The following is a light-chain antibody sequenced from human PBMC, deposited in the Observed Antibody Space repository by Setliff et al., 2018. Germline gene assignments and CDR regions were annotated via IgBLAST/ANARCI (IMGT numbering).Light chain of an antibody. CDR3: QQSYSNSQVT. CDR1: QTISNY. J-gene: IGKJ4*02. V-gene: IGKV1-39*01. Sequence: DIQMTQSPSSLSASVGDRVTITCRASQTISNYLNWYQQKPGKAPKLLIYAASSLQSGVPPRFSGSGSGTDLTLTISGLQREDFATYYCQQSYSNSQVTFGGGTKV. CDR2: AAS.